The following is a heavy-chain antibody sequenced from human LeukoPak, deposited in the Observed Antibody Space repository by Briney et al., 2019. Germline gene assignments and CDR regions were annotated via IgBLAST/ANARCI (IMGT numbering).Heavy chain of an antibody. CDR1: GGSFSGYY. CDR2: INHSGST. D-gene: IGHD5-12*01. J-gene: IGHJ4*02. Sequence: SETLSLTCAVYGGSFSGYYWSWIRQPPGKGLEWIGEINHSGSTNYNLSLKSRVTISVDTSKNQFSLKLSSVTAADTAVYYCARAPSRSGYDDYWGQGTLVTVSS. V-gene: IGHV4-34*01. CDR3: ARAPSRSGYDDY.